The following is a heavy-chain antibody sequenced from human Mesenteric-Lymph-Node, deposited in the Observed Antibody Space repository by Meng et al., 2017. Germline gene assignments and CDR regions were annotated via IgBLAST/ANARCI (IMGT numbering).Heavy chain of an antibody. CDR2: IIPILGIA. CDR1: GGTFSSYT. V-gene: IGHV1-69*02. J-gene: IGHJ3*02. CDR3: ARGHYYGSGGYYHDAFDI. D-gene: IGHD3-10*01. Sequence: SVKVSCKASGGTFSSYTISWVRQAPGQGLEWMGRIIPILGIANYAQKFQGRVTITADKSTSTAYMELSSLRSEDTAVYYCARGHYYGSGGYYHDAFDIWGQGTMVTVSS.